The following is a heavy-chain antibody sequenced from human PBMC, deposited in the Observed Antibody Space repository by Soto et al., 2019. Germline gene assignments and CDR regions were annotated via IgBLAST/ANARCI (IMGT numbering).Heavy chain of an antibody. CDR1: GGTFSSYA. D-gene: IGHD3-22*01. Sequence: ASVKVSCKASGGTFSSYAISWLRQAPGQGLEWMGGIIPIFGTANYAQKFQGRVTITADESTSTAYMELSSLRSEDTAVYYCARHLSYYYDSSGYYPRGAFDIWGQGTMVTVSS. CDR2: IIPIFGTA. V-gene: IGHV1-69*13. J-gene: IGHJ3*02. CDR3: ARHLSYYYDSSGYYPRGAFDI.